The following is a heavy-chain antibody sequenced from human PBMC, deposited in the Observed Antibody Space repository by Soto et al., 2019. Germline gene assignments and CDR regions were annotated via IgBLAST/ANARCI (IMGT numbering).Heavy chain of an antibody. J-gene: IGHJ6*03. Sequence: ASVKVSCKASGYTFTGYDINWVRQATGQGLEWMGWMNPNSGNTGYAQKFQGRVTMTRNTSISTAYMELSSLRSEDTAVYYCARADIVVVPAANYYYYYMDVWGKGTTVTVSS. V-gene: IGHV1-8*01. CDR1: GYTFTGYD. D-gene: IGHD2-2*01. CDR2: MNPNSGNT. CDR3: ARADIVVVPAANYYYYYMDV.